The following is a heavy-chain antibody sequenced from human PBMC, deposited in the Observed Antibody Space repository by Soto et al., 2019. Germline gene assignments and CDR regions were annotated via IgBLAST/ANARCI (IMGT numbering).Heavy chain of an antibody. CDR1: GGTFSSYT. J-gene: IGHJ3*02. CDR3: ARASYYDILTGYRDAFDI. CDR2: IIPILGIA. D-gene: IGHD3-9*01. V-gene: IGHV1-69*02. Sequence: QVQLVQSGAEVKKPGSSVKVSCKASGGTFSSYTISWVRQAPGQGLEWMGRIIPILGIANYAQKFQGRVTITADKSTSTAYMELSSLRSEDTAVYYCARASYYDILTGYRDAFDIWGQGTMVTVSS.